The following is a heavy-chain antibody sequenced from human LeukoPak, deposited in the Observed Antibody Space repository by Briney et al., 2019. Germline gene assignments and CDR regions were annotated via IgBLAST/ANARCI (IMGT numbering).Heavy chain of an antibody. CDR3: ARDGGGVSSWVPH. D-gene: IGHD2-8*02. CDR2: IDPGDSFT. CDR1: GYSFSSYW. V-gene: IGHV5-10-1*01. J-gene: IGHJ4*02. Sequence: GESLRISCKGSGYSFSSYWISWVRQMPGKGLEWMGRIDPGDSFTKYRPSLEGRVTISADKSLSPVYLQWSSLKASDTAIYYCARDGGGVSSWVPHWGQGTLVTVSS.